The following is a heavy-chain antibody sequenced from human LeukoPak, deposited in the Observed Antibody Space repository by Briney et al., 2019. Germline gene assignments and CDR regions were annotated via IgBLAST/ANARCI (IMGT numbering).Heavy chain of an antibody. V-gene: IGHV3-23*01. CDR2: ISGSTAIT. J-gene: IGHJ4*02. Sequence: PGGSLRLSCAASGFTFSSYAMSWVRQAPGKGLDWVSSISGSTAITYYVDSVKGRFTISRDNSKNTLYLQMNSLRAEDMAVYYCAKGSSSWYSPPGNYWGQGTLVTVSS. D-gene: IGHD6-13*01. CDR1: GFTFSSYA. CDR3: AKGSSSWYSPPGNY.